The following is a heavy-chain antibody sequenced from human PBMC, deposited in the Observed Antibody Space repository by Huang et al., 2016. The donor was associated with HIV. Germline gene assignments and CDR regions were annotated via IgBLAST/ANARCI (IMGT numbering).Heavy chain of an antibody. CDR1: GDSVSSHY. J-gene: IGHJ5*02. V-gene: IGHV4-59*02. CDR3: VRDQGRLAVGGIDNWFDP. Sequence: QVRLQESGPGLVKPSETLSLSCTVSGDSVSSHYWGWIRHPPGKGLDWIGTVYDSGTTKYNPRLKSRITISVDTSKNDFSLNITSVSAADTAMYFCVRDQGRLAVGGIDNWFDPWGQGALVTVSS. CDR2: VYDSGTT. D-gene: IGHD6-19*01.